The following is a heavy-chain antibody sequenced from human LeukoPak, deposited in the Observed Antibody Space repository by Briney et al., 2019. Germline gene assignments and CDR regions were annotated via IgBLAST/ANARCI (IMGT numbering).Heavy chain of an antibody. CDR1: GFTFGNYA. CDR2: ISDRGGST. D-gene: IGHD4-11*01. Sequence: GGSLRLSCAASGFTFGNYAMSWVRQAPGKGLEWVSTISDRGGSTYFADSVKGRFTISRDNSKNTLYLQMSSLRAEDTAVYYCAKLTTSWGQGTLVTVSS. CDR3: AKLTTS. J-gene: IGHJ4*02. V-gene: IGHV3-23*01.